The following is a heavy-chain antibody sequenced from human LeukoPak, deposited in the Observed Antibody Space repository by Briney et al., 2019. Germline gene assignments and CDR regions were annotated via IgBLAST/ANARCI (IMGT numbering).Heavy chain of an antibody. D-gene: IGHD2-15*01. CDR2: IYSGGST. V-gene: IGHV3-23*03. Sequence: PGGSLRLSCAAYGFTFSNYAMSWVRQAPGKGLEWVSVIYSGGSTYYADSVKGRFTISRDNAKNSLYLQMNSLRAEDTAVYYCAKDLGYCGVGSCTTIDYWGQGTLVTVSS. J-gene: IGHJ4*02. CDR3: AKDLGYCGVGSCTTIDY. CDR1: GFTFSNYA.